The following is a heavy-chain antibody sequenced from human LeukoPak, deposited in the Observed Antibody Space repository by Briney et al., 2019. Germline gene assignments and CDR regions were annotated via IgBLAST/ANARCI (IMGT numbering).Heavy chain of an antibody. V-gene: IGHV3-66*01. Sequence: PGGSLRLSCAASGFTVSSNYMSWVRQAPGKGLEWVSVIYSGGSTYYADSVKGRFTISRDNSKNTLYLQMNSLRAEDTAVCYCARDVSDITIFGVVSPHYGMDVWGQGTTVTVSS. J-gene: IGHJ6*02. CDR2: IYSGGST. CDR1: GFTVSSNY. D-gene: IGHD3-3*01. CDR3: ARDVSDITIFGVVSPHYGMDV.